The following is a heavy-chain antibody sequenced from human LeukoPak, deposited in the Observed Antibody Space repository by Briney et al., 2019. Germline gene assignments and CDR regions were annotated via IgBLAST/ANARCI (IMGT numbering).Heavy chain of an antibody. CDR1: GFTVSSNY. D-gene: IGHD1-26*01. CDR2: IYSDGRT. Sequence: GGSLRLSCAASGFTVSSNYINWVRQAPGKGLEWVSVIYSDGRTYYADSVKGRFTISRDNSKNMVYLQMNSLRAEDTAVYYCATDAQWELLRYWGQGTLVTVSS. V-gene: IGHV3-53*01. CDR3: ATDAQWELLRY. J-gene: IGHJ4*02.